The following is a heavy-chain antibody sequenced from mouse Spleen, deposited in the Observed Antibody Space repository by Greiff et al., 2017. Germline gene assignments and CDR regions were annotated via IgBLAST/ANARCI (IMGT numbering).Heavy chain of an antibody. V-gene: IGHV5-9-1*02. Sequence: EVQVVESGEGLVKPGGSLKLSCAASGFTFSSYAMSWVRQTPEKRLEWVAYISSGGDYIYYADTVKGRFTISRDNARNTLYLQMSSLKSEDTAMYYCTRDGYDTAWFAYWGQGTLVTVSA. CDR3: TRDGYDTAWFAY. D-gene: IGHD2-2*01. CDR2: ISSGGDYI. J-gene: IGHJ3*01. CDR1: GFTFSSYA.